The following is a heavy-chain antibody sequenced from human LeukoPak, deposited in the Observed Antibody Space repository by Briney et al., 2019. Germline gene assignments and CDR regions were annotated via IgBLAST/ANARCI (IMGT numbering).Heavy chain of an antibody. V-gene: IGHV4-34*01. D-gene: IGHD2-2*01. CDR3: ARDQGGL. CDR2: ITYSGST. J-gene: IGHJ4*02. CDR1: VGSFSDYS. Sequence: PSETLSLTCAVYVGSFSDYSWSWIRQSPGKGLEWIGEITYSGSTNYNPSLKSRVTISIDTSKNQFSLKVTSLTAADTAVYYCARDQGGLWGQGILVTVSS.